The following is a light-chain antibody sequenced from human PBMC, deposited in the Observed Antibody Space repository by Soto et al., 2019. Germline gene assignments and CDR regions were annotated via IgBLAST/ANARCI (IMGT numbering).Light chain of an antibody. CDR1: QSVSNN. V-gene: IGKV3-15*01. CDR3: QQYNNWPRT. CDR2: GAS. J-gene: IGKJ1*01. Sequence: EMVMTQSPATLSVSPGERATLSCRASQSVSNNLVWYQQKPGQAPRLLIYGASSRATGIPARFSGSGSGTEFTLTISSLQSEDSAVYYCQQYNNWPRTFGQGTKVDIK.